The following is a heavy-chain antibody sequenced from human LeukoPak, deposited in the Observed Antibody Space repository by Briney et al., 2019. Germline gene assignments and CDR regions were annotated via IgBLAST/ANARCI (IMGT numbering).Heavy chain of an antibody. CDR1: GFTFSSYG. Sequence: GGSLRLSCAASGFTFSSYGMHWVRQAPGKGLEWVAVIWYDGSNKYYADSVKGRFTISRDNSKNTLYLQMNSLRAEDTAVYYCARGAYYYDSSGSTAFDIWGQGTMVTVSS. CDR2: IWYDGSNK. J-gene: IGHJ3*02. D-gene: IGHD3-22*01. V-gene: IGHV3-33*01. CDR3: ARGAYYYDSSGSTAFDI.